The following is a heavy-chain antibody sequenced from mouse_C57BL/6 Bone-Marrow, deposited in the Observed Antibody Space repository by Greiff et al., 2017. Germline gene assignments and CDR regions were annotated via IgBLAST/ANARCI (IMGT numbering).Heavy chain of an antibody. CDR1: GYTFTSYW. Sequence: QVQLQQPGAELVMPGASVKLSCKASGYTFTSYWMHWVKQRPGQGLEWIGEIDPSDSYTNYNQKFKGKSTLAVDKSSSTAYMQLSSLTSEDSAVYYCGLAETALYFDYWGQGTTLTVSS. D-gene: IGHD1-2*01. V-gene: IGHV1-69*01. CDR2: IDPSDSYT. CDR3: GLAETALYFDY. J-gene: IGHJ2*01.